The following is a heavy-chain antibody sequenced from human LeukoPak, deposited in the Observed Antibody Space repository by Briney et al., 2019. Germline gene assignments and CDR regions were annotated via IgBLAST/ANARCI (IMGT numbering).Heavy chain of an antibody. CDR3: ARMPRYNYDSSGYYRGGYYYGMDV. J-gene: IGHJ6*02. Sequence: SETLSLTCAVYGGSFSGYYWSWIRQPPGKGLEWIGEINHSGSTNYNPSLKSRVTISVDTSKNQFSLKLSSVTAADTAVYCCARMPRYNYDSSGYYRGGYYYGMDVWGQGTTVTVSS. CDR1: GGSFSGYY. D-gene: IGHD3-22*01. V-gene: IGHV4-34*01. CDR2: INHSGST.